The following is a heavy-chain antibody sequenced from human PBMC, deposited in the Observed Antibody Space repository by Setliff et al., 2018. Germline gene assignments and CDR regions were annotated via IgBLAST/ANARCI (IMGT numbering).Heavy chain of an antibody. Sequence: SETLSLTCTVSGGSISSYYWSWIRQPPGKGLEWIGYIYYSGSTNYNPSLKSRVTISVDTSKNQFSLKLSAVTAADTAVYYCAREGSSGYFVDYWGQGTLVTVSS. CDR2: IYYSGST. J-gene: IGHJ4*02. CDR1: GGSISSYY. D-gene: IGHD3-22*01. CDR3: AREGSSGYFVDY. V-gene: IGHV4-59*01.